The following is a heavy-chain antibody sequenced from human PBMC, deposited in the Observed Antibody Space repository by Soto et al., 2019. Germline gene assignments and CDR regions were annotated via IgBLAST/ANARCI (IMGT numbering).Heavy chain of an antibody. Sequence: GGSLRLSCAASGFTVSSNYMSWVRQAPGKGLEWVSVIYSGGSTYYADSVKGRFTISRHNSKNTLYLQMNSLRAEDTAVYYCASMNHCSSTSCTYYYYYYMDVWGKGTTVTVSS. V-gene: IGHV3-53*04. CDR2: IYSGGST. CDR3: ASMNHCSSTSCTYYYYYYMDV. D-gene: IGHD2-2*01. CDR1: GFTVSSNY. J-gene: IGHJ6*03.